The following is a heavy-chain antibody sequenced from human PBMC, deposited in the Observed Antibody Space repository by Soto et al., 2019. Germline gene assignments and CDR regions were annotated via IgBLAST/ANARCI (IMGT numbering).Heavy chain of an antibody. D-gene: IGHD3-16*02. V-gene: IGHV3-23*01. CDR3: AKDCCDFIWGSYRYTGLYYMDV. J-gene: IGHJ6*03. CDR1: GFTFSSYA. Sequence: PGGSLRLSCAASGFTFSSYAMNWVRQAPGKGLDRVSAISGSGGSTYYADSVKGRFTISRDNSKNTLYLQMSSLRAEDTAVYYCAKDCCDFIWGSYRYTGLYYMDVWGKGTTVTVSS. CDR2: ISGSGGST.